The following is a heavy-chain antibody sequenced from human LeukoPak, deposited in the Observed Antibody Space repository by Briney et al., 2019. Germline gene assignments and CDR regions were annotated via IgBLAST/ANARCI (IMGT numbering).Heavy chain of an antibody. V-gene: IGHV3-21*01. Sequence: GGSLRLSCAASGFTFSSYSMNWVRQAPGKGLEWVSSISSSSYIYYADSVKGRFTISRDNAKNSLYLQMNSLRAEDTAVYYCARAGERHDAFNIWGQGTMVTVSS. J-gene: IGHJ3*02. D-gene: IGHD1-1*01. CDR2: ISSSSYI. CDR1: GFTFSSYS. CDR3: ARAGERHDAFNI.